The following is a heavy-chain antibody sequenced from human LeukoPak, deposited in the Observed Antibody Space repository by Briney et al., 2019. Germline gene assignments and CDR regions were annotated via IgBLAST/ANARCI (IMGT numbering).Heavy chain of an antibody. CDR2: IRYDGSNK. CDR3: AKIWWPKWLPDGAFDI. J-gene: IGHJ3*02. Sequence: PGGSLRLSCAASGFTFSSYGMHWVRQAPGKGLEWVAFIRYDGSNKYYADSVKGRFTISRDNSKNTLYLQMNSLRAEDTAVYYCAKIWWPKWLPDGAFDIWGQGTMVTVSS. D-gene: IGHD3-22*01. V-gene: IGHV3-30*02. CDR1: GFTFSSYG.